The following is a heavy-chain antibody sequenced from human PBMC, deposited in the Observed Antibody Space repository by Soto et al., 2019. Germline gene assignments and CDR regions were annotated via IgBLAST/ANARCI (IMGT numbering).Heavy chain of an antibody. J-gene: IGHJ6*02. CDR3: ARDTPRITIFGVELNYGMDV. D-gene: IGHD3-3*01. CDR2: ISSSSTI. CDR1: GFTFSSYS. Sequence: GGSLRLSCAASGFTFSSYSMNWVRQAPGKGLEWVSYISSSSTIYYADSVKGRFTISRDNAKNSLYLQMNSLRDEDTAVYYCARDTPRITIFGVELNYGMDVWGQGTTVTVSS. V-gene: IGHV3-48*02.